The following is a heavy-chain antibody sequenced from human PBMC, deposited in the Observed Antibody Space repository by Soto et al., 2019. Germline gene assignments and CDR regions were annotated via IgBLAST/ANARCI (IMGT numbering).Heavy chain of an antibody. V-gene: IGHV1-18*01. D-gene: IGHD3-10*01. CDR2: ISAYNGNT. J-gene: IGHJ3*02. CDR1: GYTFTSYG. CDR3: ARDPVVRGVIRPDAFDI. Sequence: GASVKVSCKASGYTFTSYGISWVRQAPGQGLEWMGWISAYNGNTNYAQKLQGRVTMTTGTSTSTAYMELRSLRSDDTAVYYCARDPVVRGVIRPDAFDIWGQGTMVTVSS.